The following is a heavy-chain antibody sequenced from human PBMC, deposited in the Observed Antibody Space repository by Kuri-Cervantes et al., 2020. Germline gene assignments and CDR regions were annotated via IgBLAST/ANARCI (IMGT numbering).Heavy chain of an antibody. CDR1: GYTFTSYG. Sequence: ASVKVSCKASGYTFTSYGISWVRQAPGQGLEWMGWINPNSGGTNYAQKFQGRVTMTRDTSISTAYMELSRLRSDDTAVYYCARGRLIAVAGTEGSTYTYYFDYWGQGTLVTVSS. CDR2: INPNSGGT. D-gene: IGHD6-19*01. CDR3: ARGRLIAVAGTEGSTYTYYFDY. V-gene: IGHV1-2*02. J-gene: IGHJ4*02.